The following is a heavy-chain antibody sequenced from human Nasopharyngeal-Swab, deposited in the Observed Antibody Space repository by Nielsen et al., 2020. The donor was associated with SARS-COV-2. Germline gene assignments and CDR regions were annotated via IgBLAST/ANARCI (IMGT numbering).Heavy chain of an antibody. CDR3: ARDGGYSSSWIDY. CDR1: GFTFSGHD. J-gene: IGHJ4*02. CDR2: ITYDGSNK. V-gene: IGHV3-30*03. D-gene: IGHD6-13*01. Sequence: GGSLRLSCAASGFTFSGHDMHWVRQAPGKGLEWVAVITYDGSNKNYADSVKGRFTISRDNSKKTLYLQMNSLRAEDTAVYYCARDGGYSSSWIDYWGQGTLVTVSS.